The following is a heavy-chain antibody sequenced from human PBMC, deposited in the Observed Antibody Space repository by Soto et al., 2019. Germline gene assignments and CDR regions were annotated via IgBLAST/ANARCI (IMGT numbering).Heavy chain of an antibody. CDR3: ARSQGYRVEHQLQYWGYFDS. CDR1: GFTFSSYA. Sequence: PGGSLRLSCAASGFTFSSYAMSWVRQAPGKGLEWVAVISYDGSKKYYADSVKGRFTISRDNSKNTLYLQMNSLRPEDAAAYSCARSQGYRVEHQLQYWGYFDSWGQGTLVTVSS. CDR2: ISYDGSKK. V-gene: IGHV3-30-3*01. J-gene: IGHJ4*02. D-gene: IGHD2-2*02.